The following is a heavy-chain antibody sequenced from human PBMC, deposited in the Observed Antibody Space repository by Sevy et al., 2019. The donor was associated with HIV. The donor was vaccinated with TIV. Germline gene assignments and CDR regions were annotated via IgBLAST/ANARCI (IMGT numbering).Heavy chain of an antibody. D-gene: IGHD5-18*01. J-gene: IGHJ3*01. V-gene: IGHV3-53*01. CDR2: IYAGDST. Sequence: GGSLRLSCATSGITVSLNYMSWVRQAPGKGLEWVSAIYAGDSTYYTDSVRGRFTISRDNSKHTLYLQMNSLRVEDTTTYYCAKTRGFSGLHAFDAWGQGTLVTVS. CDR1: GITVSLNY. CDR3: AKTRGFSGLHAFDA.